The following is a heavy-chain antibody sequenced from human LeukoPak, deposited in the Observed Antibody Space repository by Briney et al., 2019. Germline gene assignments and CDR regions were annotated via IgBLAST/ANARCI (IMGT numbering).Heavy chain of an antibody. J-gene: IGHJ6*02. D-gene: IGHD3-10*01. V-gene: IGHV3-48*03. Sequence: AGGSLRLSCAASGFTFSSYEMNWVRQAPGKGLEWVSYISSSGSTIYYADSVKGRSTISRDNAKNSLYLQMNSLRAEDTAVYYCASVYGSGSYFHYYYGMDVWGQGTTVTVSS. CDR3: ASVYGSGSYFHYYYGMDV. CDR2: ISSSGSTI. CDR1: GFTFSSYE.